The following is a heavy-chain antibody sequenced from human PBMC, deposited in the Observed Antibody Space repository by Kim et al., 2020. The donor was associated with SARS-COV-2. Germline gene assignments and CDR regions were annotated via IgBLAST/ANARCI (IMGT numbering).Heavy chain of an antibody. CDR1: GYTFTSYY. D-gene: IGHD2-15*01. V-gene: IGHV1-46*01. CDR2: INPSGGST. CDR3: ALPALGRYCSGGSCFPRPRGWFDP. Sequence: ASVKVSCKASGYTFTSYYMHWVRQAPGQGLEWMGIINPSGGSTSYAQKFQGRVTMTRDTSTSTVYMELSSLRSEDTAVYYCALPALGRYCSGGSCFPRPRGWFDPWGQGTLVTVSS. J-gene: IGHJ5*02.